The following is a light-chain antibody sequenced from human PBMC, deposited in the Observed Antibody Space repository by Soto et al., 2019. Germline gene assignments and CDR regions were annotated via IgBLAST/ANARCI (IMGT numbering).Light chain of an antibody. V-gene: IGKV1-39*01. CDR2: AVS. J-gene: IGKJ4*01. Sequence: EIQMTQSPASLSASVGDRVTITCRASQNIGRHLSWYQQKPGEAPKLLIYAVSSLQSGVPARFSGSGSGLDFNLTISSLHREDFATYYCQERNTFGGGTRVESK. CDR3: QERNT. CDR1: QNIGRH.